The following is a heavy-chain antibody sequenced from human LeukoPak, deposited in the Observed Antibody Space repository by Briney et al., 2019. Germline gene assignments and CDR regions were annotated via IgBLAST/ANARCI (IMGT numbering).Heavy chain of an antibody. V-gene: IGHV4-4*02. Sequence: SGTLSLTCAVSGGSISSSNWWSWVRQPPGKGLEWIGEIYHSGSTNYNPSLKSRVTISVDKSKNQFSLKLSSVTAADTAVYYCAREGFWSGYYLGHYYYGMDVWGQGTTVTVSS. J-gene: IGHJ6*02. CDR1: GGSISSSNW. CDR2: IYHSGST. CDR3: AREGFWSGYYLGHYYYGMDV. D-gene: IGHD3-3*01.